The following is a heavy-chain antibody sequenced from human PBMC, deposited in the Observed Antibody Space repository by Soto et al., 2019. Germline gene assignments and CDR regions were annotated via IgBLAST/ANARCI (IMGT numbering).Heavy chain of an antibody. CDR2: INAGNGNT. CDR3: ARDRGDYYYYMDV. CDR1: GYPFTSYA. Sequence: GASVKVSCKSPGYPFTSYAIHWVRQAPGQRLEWMGWINAGNGNTKYSQKFQGRVTITRDTSASTAYMELSSLRSEDTAVYYCARDRGDYYYYMDVWGKGTTVTVSS. J-gene: IGHJ6*03. V-gene: IGHV1-3*01.